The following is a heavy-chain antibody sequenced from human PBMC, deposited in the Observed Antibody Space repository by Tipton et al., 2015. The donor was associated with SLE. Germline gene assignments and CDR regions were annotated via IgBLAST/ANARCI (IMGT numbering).Heavy chain of an antibody. J-gene: IGHJ4*02. CDR1: GFTFDDYA. D-gene: IGHD6-19*01. CDR2: INWDSGSI. V-gene: IGHV3-9*01. CDR3: VKDNSASGWYLHYFEN. Sequence: SLRLSCTASGFTFDDYAMHWVRQVPGKGLEWVSSINWDSGSIAYAESVKGRFTISRDNAKNSLYLQMSSVRVEDTALYYCVKDNSASGWYLHYFENWGQGTLVTVSS.